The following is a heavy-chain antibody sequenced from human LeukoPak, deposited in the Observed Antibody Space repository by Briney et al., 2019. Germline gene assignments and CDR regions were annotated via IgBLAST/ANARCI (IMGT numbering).Heavy chain of an antibody. J-gene: IGHJ6*02. D-gene: IGHD6-13*01. V-gene: IGHV4-61*01. CDR2: IYYSGST. CDR3: ARGGIKWNSGIAAAGTGAYYYYYGMDV. CDR1: GGSVSSGSYY. Sequence: SETLSLTCTVSGGSVSSGSYYWSWIRQPPGKGLEWIGYIYYSGSTNYNPSLKSRVTISVDTSKNQFSLKLSSVTAADTAVYYCARGGIKWNSGIAAAGTGAYYYYYGMDVWGQGTTVTVSS.